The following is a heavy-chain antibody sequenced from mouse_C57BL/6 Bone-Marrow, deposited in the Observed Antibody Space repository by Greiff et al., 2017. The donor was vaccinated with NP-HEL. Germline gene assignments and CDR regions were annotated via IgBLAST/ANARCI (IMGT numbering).Heavy chain of an antibody. CDR2: IWRGGST. Sequence: VQLVESGPGLVQPSQSLSITCTVSGFSLTSYGVHWVRQSPGKGLEWLGVIWRGGSTDYNAAFMSRLSITKVNSKRHVFFKMNSLQADYTAIYYCANDYDEGMDYWGQGTSVTVSS. J-gene: IGHJ4*01. V-gene: IGHV2-5*01. D-gene: IGHD2-4*01. CDR1: GFSLTSYG. CDR3: ANDYDEGMDY.